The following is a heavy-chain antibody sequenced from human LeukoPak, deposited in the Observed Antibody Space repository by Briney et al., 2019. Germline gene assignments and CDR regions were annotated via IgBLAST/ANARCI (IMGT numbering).Heavy chain of an antibody. Sequence: GGSLRLSCAASGFTFSSYSMNWVRQAPGKGLEWVSSISSSSYIYYADSVKGRFTISRDNAKNSLYLQMNSLGAEDTAVYYCARDLRTYYYDSSGHYWGQGTLVTVSS. CDR3: ARDLRTYYYDSSGHY. CDR2: ISSSSYI. D-gene: IGHD3-22*01. V-gene: IGHV3-21*01. J-gene: IGHJ4*02. CDR1: GFTFSSYS.